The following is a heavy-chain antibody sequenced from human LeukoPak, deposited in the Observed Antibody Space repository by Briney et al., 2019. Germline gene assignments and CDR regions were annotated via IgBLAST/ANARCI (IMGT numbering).Heavy chain of an antibody. V-gene: IGHV1-18*01. Sequence: ASVKVSCKASGYTFTSYGISWVRQAPGQGLEWMGWISAYNGNTNYAQKLQGRVTMTTDTSTSTAYMELRSLRSDDTAVYYCARGTTGGTYYDILTGYSDGPIAYWGQGTLVTVSS. D-gene: IGHD3-9*01. CDR2: ISAYNGNT. CDR1: GYTFTSYG. CDR3: ARGTTGGTYYDILTGYSDGPIAY. J-gene: IGHJ4*02.